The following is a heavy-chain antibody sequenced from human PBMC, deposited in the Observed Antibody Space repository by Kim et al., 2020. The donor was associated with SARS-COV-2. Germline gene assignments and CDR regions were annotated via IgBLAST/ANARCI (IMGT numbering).Heavy chain of an antibody. CDR1: GFTFSSRW. CDR2: IKEDGSEK. D-gene: IGHD6-19*01. V-gene: IGHV3-7*01. CDR3: ARDIPGVRSGCTPDFDY. Sequence: GGSLRLSCAASGFTFSSRWMTWVRQAPGRGLEWVANIKEDGSEKNHVDSVKGRFTISRDNSKNTLHLQMNSLRAEDTAVYYCARDIPGVRSGCTPDFDY. J-gene: IGHJ4*01.